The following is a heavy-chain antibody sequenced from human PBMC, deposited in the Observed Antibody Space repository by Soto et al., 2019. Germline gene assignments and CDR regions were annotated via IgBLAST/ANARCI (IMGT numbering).Heavy chain of an antibody. J-gene: IGHJ5*02. D-gene: IGHD3-22*01. CDR2: INPNSGGT. V-gene: IGHV1-2*02. CDR3: ARGDFDSSANYYAGWFDP. CDR1: GYTFTAYY. Sequence: QVQLVQSGAEVKKPGASVKVSCKASGYTFTAYYMHWLRQAPGQGLEWMGWINPNSGGTKYAQKFQGRVTMTNDTSISTAYMELSRLGSDDTAFYYCARGDFDSSANYYAGWFDPLGQGTLVTVSS.